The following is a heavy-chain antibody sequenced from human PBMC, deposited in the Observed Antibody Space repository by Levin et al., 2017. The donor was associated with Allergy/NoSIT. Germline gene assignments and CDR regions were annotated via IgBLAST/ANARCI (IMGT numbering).Heavy chain of an antibody. CDR2: ISSSDII. Sequence: GGSLRLSCAVSGLTVSDYYMSWVRQAPGKGLEWVAYISSSDIIYYADSVKGRFTISRDDAKNSLFLQMNSLRADDTAVYYCAPTFRARWGQGTLVTVSS. CDR3: APTFRAR. J-gene: IGHJ4*02. V-gene: IGHV3-11*01. D-gene: IGHD6-6*01. CDR1: GLTVSDYY.